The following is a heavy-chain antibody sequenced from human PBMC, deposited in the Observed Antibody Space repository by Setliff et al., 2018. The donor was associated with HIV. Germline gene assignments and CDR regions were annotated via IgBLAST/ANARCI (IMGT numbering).Heavy chain of an antibody. D-gene: IGHD3-22*01. Sequence: GGSLRLSCAASGFSFRTYNMNWVRQAPGKGLEWVSSISSDGRYIYYADSVKGRFTISRDDAKSSLYLQMYSLRAEDTAVYYCARDRASSGYYSQFDSWGQGILVTVPS. CDR2: ISSDGRYI. J-gene: IGHJ5*01. CDR1: GFSFRTYN. V-gene: IGHV3-21*01. CDR3: ARDRASSGYYSQFDS.